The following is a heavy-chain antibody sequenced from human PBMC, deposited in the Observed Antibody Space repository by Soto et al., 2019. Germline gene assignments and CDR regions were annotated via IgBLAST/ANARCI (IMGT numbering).Heavy chain of an antibody. Sequence: QVQLVQSGAEVKKPGSSVKVSCKASGGTFSSYAISWVRQAPRQGLEWMGGIIPIFGTANYAQKFQGRVTITADESTSTAYMELSSLRSEDTAVYYCARAHYDFWSGYFSNYYYYYGMDVWGQGTTVTVSS. CDR3: ARAHYDFWSGYFSNYYYYYGMDV. J-gene: IGHJ6*02. CDR1: GGTFSSYA. D-gene: IGHD3-3*01. CDR2: IIPIFGTA. V-gene: IGHV1-69*01.